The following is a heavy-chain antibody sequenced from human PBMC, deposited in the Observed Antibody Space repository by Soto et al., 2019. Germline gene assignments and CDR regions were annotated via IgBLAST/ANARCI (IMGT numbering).Heavy chain of an antibody. D-gene: IGHD6-6*01. Sequence: GESLKISCKGSGYSFTSYWIGWVRQMPGKGLEWMGIIYPGDSDTRYSPSFQGQVTISADKSISTANLQWSSLKASDTAMYYCARYGPASSSDQGLGVYWGQGTLVTVSS. CDR2: IYPGDSDT. CDR3: ARYGPASSSDQGLGVY. CDR1: GYSFTSYW. V-gene: IGHV5-51*01. J-gene: IGHJ4*02.